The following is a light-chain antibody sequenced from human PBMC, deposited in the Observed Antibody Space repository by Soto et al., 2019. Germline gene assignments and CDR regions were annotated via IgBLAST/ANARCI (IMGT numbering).Light chain of an antibody. CDR2: STN. J-gene: IGLJ1*01. Sequence: QTVVTQEPSLSVSPGGTVTLTCGLSSGSVSTNYYPSWYQQTPGQAPRTLIYSTNTRSSGVPDRFSGSILGNKAALTITGAQADDDSDYYCMLHMGSGTYVFGIGTKLTVL. CDR3: MLHMGSGTYV. CDR1: SGSVSTNYY. V-gene: IGLV8-61*01.